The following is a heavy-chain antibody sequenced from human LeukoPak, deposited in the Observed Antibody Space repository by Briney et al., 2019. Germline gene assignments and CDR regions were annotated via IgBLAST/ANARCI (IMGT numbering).Heavy chain of an antibody. Sequence: EASVKVSCKASGYTFTGFYMHWVRQAPGQGLEWMGRINPYSGGTNYAQNFQGRVTMTRDTSISTVYMELSSLRSDDTAVYYCARDLYGSGSYSNLPRLWGQGTLVTVSS. V-gene: IGHV1-2*06. CDR2: INPYSGGT. CDR3: ARDLYGSGSYSNLPRL. D-gene: IGHD3-10*01. J-gene: IGHJ4*02. CDR1: GYTFTGFY.